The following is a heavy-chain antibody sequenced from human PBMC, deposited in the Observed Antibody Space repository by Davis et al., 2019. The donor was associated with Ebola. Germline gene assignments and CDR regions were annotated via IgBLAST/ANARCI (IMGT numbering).Heavy chain of an antibody. D-gene: IGHD3-22*01. CDR2: ISAYNGNT. CDR1: GYTFTSYG. Sequence: ASVKVSCKASGYTFTSYGISWVRQAPGQGLEWMGWISAYNGNTNYAQKLQGRVTMTTDTSTSTAYMELRSLRSDDTAVYYCARGYDSSGYYYEVGYWGQGTLVTVSS. CDR3: ARGYDSSGYYYEVGY. V-gene: IGHV1-18*01. J-gene: IGHJ4*02.